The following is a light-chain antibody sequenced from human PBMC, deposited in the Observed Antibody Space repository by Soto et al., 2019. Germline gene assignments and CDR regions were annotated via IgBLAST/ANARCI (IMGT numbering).Light chain of an antibody. Sequence: DIQLTQSPSFLSASVGDRVTITCRASQGISSYLAWYQQKPGKAPKPLIYAASTLQSGVPSRFSGSGSGTEFSLTISSLQPEDFATYYCQQLINYPQTFGQGTKVDIK. J-gene: IGKJ1*01. CDR2: AAS. CDR1: QGISSY. CDR3: QQLINYPQT. V-gene: IGKV1-9*01.